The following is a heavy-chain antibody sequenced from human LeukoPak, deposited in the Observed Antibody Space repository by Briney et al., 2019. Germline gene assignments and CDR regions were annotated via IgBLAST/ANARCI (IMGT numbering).Heavy chain of an antibody. D-gene: IGHD3-3*01. CDR2: ISYDGSNK. J-gene: IGHJ4*02. V-gene: IGHV3-30*03. CDR3: AAGYYFGDY. Sequence: PGRSLRLSCAASGFTFSSYGMHWVRQAPGKGLEWVAVISYDGSNKYYADSVKGRFTISRDNSKNTLYLQMNSLRAEDTAVYYCAAGYYFGDYWGQGTLVTVSS. CDR1: GFTFSSYG.